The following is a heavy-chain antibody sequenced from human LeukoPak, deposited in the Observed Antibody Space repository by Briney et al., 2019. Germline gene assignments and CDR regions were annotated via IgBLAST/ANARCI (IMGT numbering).Heavy chain of an antibody. CDR2: INHSGST. Sequence: PSETLSLPCAVYGGSFSGYYWSWIRQPPGKGLEWVGEINHSGSTNYNPSLKSRVTISVDTSKNQFSLKLSSVTAADTAVYYCAGRARGYRLKSQRFWFDPWGQGTLVTVSS. CDR3: AGRARGYRLKSQRFWFDP. J-gene: IGHJ5*02. D-gene: IGHD5-18*01. V-gene: IGHV4-34*01. CDR1: GGSFSGYY.